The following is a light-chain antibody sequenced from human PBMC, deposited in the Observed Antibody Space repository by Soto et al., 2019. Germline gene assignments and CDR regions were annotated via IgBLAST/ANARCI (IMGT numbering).Light chain of an antibody. Sequence: QSALTQPASVSGSPGQSITISCTGTSSDVGGYDYVSWYQLHPGKAPKLMVFEVSNRPSGVSDRFSGSKAGNTASLTISGLQAEDEADYFCSSYSISTAYLFGPGTKVTVL. J-gene: IGLJ1*01. CDR2: EVS. V-gene: IGLV2-14*01. CDR1: SSDVGGYDY. CDR3: SSYSISTAYL.